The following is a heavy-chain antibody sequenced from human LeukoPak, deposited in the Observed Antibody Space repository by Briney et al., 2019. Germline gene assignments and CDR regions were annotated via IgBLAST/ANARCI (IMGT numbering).Heavy chain of an antibody. J-gene: IGHJ4*02. V-gene: IGHV1-69*05. CDR1: GGTFSSYA. CDR3: ARDGGSGSYYNLDY. D-gene: IGHD3-10*01. CDR2: IIPIFGTA. Sequence: SAKVSCKASGGTFSSYAISWVRQAPGQGLEWMGGIIPIFGTANYAQKFQGRVTITTDESTSTAYMELSSLRSEDTAVYYCARDGGSGSYYNLDYWGQGTLVTVSS.